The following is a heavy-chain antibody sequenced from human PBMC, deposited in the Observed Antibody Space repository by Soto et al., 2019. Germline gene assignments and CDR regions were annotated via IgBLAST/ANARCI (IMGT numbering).Heavy chain of an antibody. CDR2: ISSSSSYT. Sequence: SLRLSCAASGFTFSDYYMSWIRQAPGKGLEWVSYISSSSSYTNHADSVKGRFTISRDNAKNSLYLQMNSLRAEDTAVYYCARDHHRYSGYDYVDYWGQGTLVTVSS. CDR3: ARDHHRYSGYDYVDY. D-gene: IGHD5-12*01. V-gene: IGHV3-11*05. CDR1: GFTFSDYY. J-gene: IGHJ4*02.